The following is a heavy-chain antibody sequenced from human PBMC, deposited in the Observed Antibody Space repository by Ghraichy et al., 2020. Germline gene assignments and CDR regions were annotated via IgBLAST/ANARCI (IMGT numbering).Heavy chain of an antibody. D-gene: IGHD3-22*01. CDR2: IIPIFGTA. Sequence: SVKVSCKASGGTFSSYAISWVLQAPGQGLEWMGGIIPIFGTANYAQKFQGRVTITADESTSTAYMELSSLRSEDTAVYYCASGTEYYYDSSGYYGYWGQGTLVTVSS. CDR1: GGTFSSYA. V-gene: IGHV1-69*13. J-gene: IGHJ4*02. CDR3: ASGTEYYYDSSGYYGY.